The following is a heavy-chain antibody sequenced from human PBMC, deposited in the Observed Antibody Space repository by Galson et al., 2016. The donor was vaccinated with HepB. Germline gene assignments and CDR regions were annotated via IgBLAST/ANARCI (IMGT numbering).Heavy chain of an antibody. CDR2: VSGSGDST. J-gene: IGHJ4*02. D-gene: IGHD6-19*01. CDR1: RFILRFPFRDYA. CDR3: AKEGVRLTSGWQFDY. V-gene: IGHV3-23*01. Sequence: SLRLSCAASRFILRFPFRDYAMSWVRQAPGKGLEWVSVVSGSGDSTDYADSVKGRFIISRDNSRNTVYLQMNSLRAEDTAVYYCAKEGVRLTSGWQFDYWGQGTLVTVSS.